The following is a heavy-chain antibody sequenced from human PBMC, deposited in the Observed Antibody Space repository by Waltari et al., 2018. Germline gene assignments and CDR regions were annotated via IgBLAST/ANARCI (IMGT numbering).Heavy chain of an antibody. D-gene: IGHD2-2*01. CDR3: ARGKKYQLLFVDAFDI. CDR1: GYTFTSYD. CDR2: MNPNSGNT. J-gene: IGHJ3*02. Sequence: QVQLVQSGAEVKKPGASVKVSCKASGYTFTSYDINWVRQATGQGLEWMGWMNPNSGNTGYAQKFQGRVTMTRNTSISTAYMELSSLRSEDTAVYYCARGKKYQLLFVDAFDIWGQGTMVTVSS. V-gene: IGHV1-8*01.